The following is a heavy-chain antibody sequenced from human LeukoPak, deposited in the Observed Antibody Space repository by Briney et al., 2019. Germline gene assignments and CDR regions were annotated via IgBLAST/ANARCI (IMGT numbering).Heavy chain of an antibody. CDR3: ARASASSGWGRQGWFDP. CDR2: IYHSGST. V-gene: IGHV4-30-2*01. CDR1: GGSISSGGYS. Sequence: NPSETLSLTCAVSGGSISSGGYSWSWIRQPPGKGLEWIGYIYHSGSTYYNLSLKSRVTISVDRSKNQFSLKLSSVTAADTAVYYCARASASSGWGRQGWFDPWGQGTLVTVSS. D-gene: IGHD6-19*01. J-gene: IGHJ5*02.